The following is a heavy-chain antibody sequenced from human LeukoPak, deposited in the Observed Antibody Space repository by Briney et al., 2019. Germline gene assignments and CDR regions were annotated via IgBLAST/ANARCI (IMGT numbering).Heavy chain of an antibody. Sequence: GASVKVSCKASGYTFTSYYMHWVRQAPGQGLEWMGIINPSGGSTSYAQKFQGRVTMTRDTSTSTVYMELSSLRSEDTAVCYCARDLAYYYGSGSPNWFDPWGQGTLVTVSS. D-gene: IGHD3-10*01. CDR1: GYTFTSYY. V-gene: IGHV1-46*01. CDR2: INPSGGST. CDR3: ARDLAYYYGSGSPNWFDP. J-gene: IGHJ5*02.